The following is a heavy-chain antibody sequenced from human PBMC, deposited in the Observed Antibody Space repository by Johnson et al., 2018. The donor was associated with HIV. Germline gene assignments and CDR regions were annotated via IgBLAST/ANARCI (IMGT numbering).Heavy chain of an antibody. Sequence: VQLVESGGGLVKPGGSLRLSCVASGITFSDAWMNWVRQTPGKGLEWVGRIKSKTDGGTTDYAAPVKGRFTISRDDSKTTLYLQMNSLRAEDTAVYYGAWSYSAFDIWGQGTMVTVSS. J-gene: IGHJ3*02. CDR3: AWSYSAFDI. D-gene: IGHD1-26*01. V-gene: IGHV3-15*01. CDR1: GITFSDAW. CDR2: IKSKTDGGTT.